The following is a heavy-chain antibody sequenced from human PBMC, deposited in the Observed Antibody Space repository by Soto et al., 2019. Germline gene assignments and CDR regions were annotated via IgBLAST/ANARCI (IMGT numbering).Heavy chain of an antibody. CDR2: LYDVDGS. V-gene: IGHV3-53*01. CDR1: GLTVSGKKY. J-gene: IGHJ6*02. D-gene: IGHD6-6*01. CDR3: ARGDHSTSLGGMDV. Sequence: DVQLVESGGGLIQPGESLRLSCAAFGLTVSGKKYVAWVRQAPGKGLEWVSALYDVDGSFYADSVKGRFTTSSDSSKTTVYLQMNGLRPDDTAVYYCARGDHSTSLGGMDVWGQGTTVIVSS.